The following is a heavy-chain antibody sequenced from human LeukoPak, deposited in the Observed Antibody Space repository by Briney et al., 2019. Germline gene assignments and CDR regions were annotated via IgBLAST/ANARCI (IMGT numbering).Heavy chain of an antibody. D-gene: IGHD1-26*01. J-gene: IGHJ4*02. Sequence: GGSLRLSCAASGFTFSSYGMHWVRQAPGKGLAWVAVIWYDGSNKYYADSVKGRFTISRDNSKNTLYLQMNSLRAEDTAVYYCARDLVGATSLLPGGYWGQGTLVTVSS. CDR2: IWYDGSNK. CDR3: ARDLVGATSLLPGGY. V-gene: IGHV3-33*01. CDR1: GFTFSSYG.